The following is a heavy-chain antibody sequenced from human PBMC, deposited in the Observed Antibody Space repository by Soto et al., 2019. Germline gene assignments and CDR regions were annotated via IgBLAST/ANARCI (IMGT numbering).Heavy chain of an antibody. CDR3: ARGRQAAEPHYYYYGRDV. D-gene: IGHD6-25*01. CDR2: IISILGIA. CDR1: GGTFSSYT. Sequence: QVQLVQSGAEVKKPGSSVKVSCKASGGTFSSYTISWVRQAPGQGLEWMGRIISILGIANYAQKFQGRVTITADKSTSTSYMGLSSLRSEDTAVYYCARGRQAAEPHYYYYGRDVWGQGTTVTVS. V-gene: IGHV1-69*02. J-gene: IGHJ6*02.